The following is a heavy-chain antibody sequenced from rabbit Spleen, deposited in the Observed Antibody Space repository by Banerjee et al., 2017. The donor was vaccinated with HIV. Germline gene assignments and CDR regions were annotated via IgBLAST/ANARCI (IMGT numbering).Heavy chain of an antibody. CDR3: ARGAYDSTVGYYDGYYLIL. CDR1: GIDFSSFYY. J-gene: IGHJ4*01. V-gene: IGHV1S43*01. Sequence: QEQLVESGGGLVQHEGTLTLTCKASGIDFSSFYYMCWVRQAPGKGLELIACIYTTSGNTWYASWVNGRFTISRSISLNTVDLKMTSLTAADTATYFCARGAYDSTVGYYDGYYLILWGQGTLVTVS. CDR2: IYTTSGNT. D-gene: IGHD1-1*01.